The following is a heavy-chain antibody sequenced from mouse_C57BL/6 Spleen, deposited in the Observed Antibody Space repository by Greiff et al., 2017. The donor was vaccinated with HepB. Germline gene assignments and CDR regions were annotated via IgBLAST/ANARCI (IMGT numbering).Heavy chain of an antibody. V-gene: IGHV1-15*01. CDR3: TKDSSYPAGFAY. D-gene: IGHD1-1*01. CDR1: GYTFTDYE. Sequence: QVQLQQSGAELVRPGASVTLSCKASGYTFTDYEMHWVKQTPVHGLEWIGAIDPETGGTAYNQKFKGKAILTADKSSSTAYMELRSLTSEDSAVYYCTKDSSYPAGFAYWGQGTLVTVSA. CDR2: IDPETGGT. J-gene: IGHJ3*01.